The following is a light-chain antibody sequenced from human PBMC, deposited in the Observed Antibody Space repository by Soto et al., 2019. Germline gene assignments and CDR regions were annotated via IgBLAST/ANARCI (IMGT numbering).Light chain of an antibody. CDR1: SSNIGSNY. J-gene: IGLJ1*01. Sequence: QSVLTQPPSASGTPGQRVTISCSGSSSNIGSNYVYWYQQLPGTAPKLLIYRNNQRPSGVPDRFSGSKSGTSASLAISGLRPEDEANYNCAEWEESLSAFYGFGTGPKLT. V-gene: IGLV1-47*01. CDR3: AEWEESLSAFYG. CDR2: RNN.